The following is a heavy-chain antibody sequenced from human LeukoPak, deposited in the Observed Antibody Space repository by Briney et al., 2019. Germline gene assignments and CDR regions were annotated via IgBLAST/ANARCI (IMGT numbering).Heavy chain of an antibody. CDR2: IYYSGST. V-gene: IGHV4-31*03. Sequence: PSQTLSLTCTVSGGSISSGGYYWSWIRQHPGKGLEWIGYIYYSGSTYYNPSLKSRVTISVDTSKNQFSLKLSSVTAADTAVYYXAXXXXXXXXXXXXWXXXXXXTVXXXXXXXXXXXXFD. CDR1: GGSISSGGYY. CDR3: AXXXXXXXXXXXXWXXXXXXTVXXXXXXXXXXXXFD. J-gene: IGHJ5*02.